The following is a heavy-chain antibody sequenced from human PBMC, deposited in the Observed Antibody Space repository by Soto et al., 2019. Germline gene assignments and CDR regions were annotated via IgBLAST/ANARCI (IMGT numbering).Heavy chain of an antibody. CDR1: GGSISSYY. Sequence: SETLSLTCTVSGGSISSYYWSWIRQPPGKGLEWIGYIYYSGSTNYNPSLKSRFTISVDTSKNQFSMKLSSVTAADSAVYYCARGRRITMIGYYFDYWGQGTLVTVS. D-gene: IGHD3-22*01. J-gene: IGHJ4*02. CDR2: IYYSGST. V-gene: IGHV4-59*01. CDR3: ARGRRITMIGYYFDY.